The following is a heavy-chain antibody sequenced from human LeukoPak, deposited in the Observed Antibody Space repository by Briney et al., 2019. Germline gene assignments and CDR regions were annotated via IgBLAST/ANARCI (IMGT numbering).Heavy chain of an antibody. Sequence: QAGGSLRLSCAASGFTFSSYAMSWVCQAPGKGLEWVSAISGSGGSTYYADSVKGRFTISRDNSKNTLYLQMNSLRAEDTAVYYCVKDQWQGYFDWSQSYSGAFDIWGQGTMVTVSS. CDR3: VKDQWQGYFDWSQSYSGAFDI. J-gene: IGHJ3*02. CDR2: ISGSGGST. D-gene: IGHD3-9*01. CDR1: GFTFSSYA. V-gene: IGHV3-23*01.